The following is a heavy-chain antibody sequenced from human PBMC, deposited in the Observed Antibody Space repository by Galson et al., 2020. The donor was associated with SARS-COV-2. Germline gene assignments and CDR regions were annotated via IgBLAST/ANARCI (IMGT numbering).Heavy chain of an antibody. CDR2: INYSGNT. J-gene: IGHJ6*03. CDR3: AREATSLWFGESRRDYYMDV. D-gene: IGHD3-10*01. CDR1: GYSIVSGYY. Sequence: SETLSLTCAVSGYSIVSGYYWNWIRQTPGKGLEWIGSINYSGNTNYNPSLRSRVTMSIDTSKNQFSLYLRSATAADTAVYSCAREATSLWFGESRRDYYMDVWGKGTTVTISS. V-gene: IGHV4-59*01.